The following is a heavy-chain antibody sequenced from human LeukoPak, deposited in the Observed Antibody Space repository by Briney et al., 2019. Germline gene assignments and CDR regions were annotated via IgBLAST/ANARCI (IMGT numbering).Heavy chain of an antibody. Sequence: VASVKVSCKASGYTFTSYDINWVRQATGQGLEWMGWMNPNSGNTGYAQKFQGRVTITRNTSISTAYMELSSLRSEDTAVYYCARGRSLANTFGGVISAVYPQRNSKGYYFDYWGQGTLVTVSS. D-gene: IGHD3-16*02. CDR1: GYTFTSYD. CDR2: MNPNSGNT. CDR3: ARGRSLANTFGGVISAVYPQRNSKGYYFDY. V-gene: IGHV1-8*03. J-gene: IGHJ4*02.